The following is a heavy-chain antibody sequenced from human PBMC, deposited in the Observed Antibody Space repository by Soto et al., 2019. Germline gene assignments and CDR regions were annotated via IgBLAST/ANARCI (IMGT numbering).Heavy chain of an antibody. J-gene: IGHJ6*02. CDR1: GFTFSSYA. V-gene: IGHV3-30-3*01. CDR2: ISYDGSNK. CDR3: ARGPYSNYPYYYYGMDV. D-gene: IGHD4-4*01. Sequence: QVQLVESGGGVVQPGRSLRLSCAASGFTFSSYAMHWVRQAPGKGLERVAVISYDGSNKYYADSVKGRFTISRDNSKNTLYLQMNSLRAEDTAVYYCARGPYSNYPYYYYGMDVWGQGTTVTVSS.